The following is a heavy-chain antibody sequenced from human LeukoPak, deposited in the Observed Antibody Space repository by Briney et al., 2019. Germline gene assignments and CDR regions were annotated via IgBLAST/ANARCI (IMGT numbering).Heavy chain of an antibody. Sequence: GGSLRLSCTGSGFTFSDYTISWVRQAPGKGLEWVGFIRSKLHGGTTEYAASVKGRFAISRDDSKSIAYLQMNTLRTEETAVYYCTGHRQSFNWFDPWGQGTLVTVSS. V-gene: IGHV3-49*04. D-gene: IGHD5-24*01. CDR1: GFTFSDYT. J-gene: IGHJ5*02. CDR3: TGHRQSFNWFDP. CDR2: IRSKLHGGTT.